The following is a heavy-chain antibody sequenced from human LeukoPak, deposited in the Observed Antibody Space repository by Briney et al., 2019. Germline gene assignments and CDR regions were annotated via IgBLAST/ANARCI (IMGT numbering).Heavy chain of an antibody. V-gene: IGHV3-64*01. CDR2: IGSNGDGI. CDR3: ARGAHKRDDYGGFFDY. D-gene: IGHD4-23*01. Sequence: GGTLRLSCAASGFSFSSYPMHWVRQAPGKGLEYVSVIGSNGDGIYANSVKGRFTIPRDNSKNTLYLQMVSLRVEDTAVYYCARGAHKRDDYGGFFDYWGQGTLVTVTS. CDR1: GFSFSSYP. J-gene: IGHJ4*02.